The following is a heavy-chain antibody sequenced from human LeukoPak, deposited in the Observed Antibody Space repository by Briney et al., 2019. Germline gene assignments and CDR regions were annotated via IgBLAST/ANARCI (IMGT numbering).Heavy chain of an antibody. CDR3: VKGLVQTTMSYSVDY. D-gene: IGHD1-1*01. CDR2: ISSDGSKN. V-gene: IGHV3-30*18. J-gene: IGHJ4*02. Sequence: GRSLRLSCAASGFTFTNYAMHWVRQTPGKGLEWVALISSDGSKNIYADPVKGRFTVSRDNSKNTLYPQMNSLRAEDTAVYYCVKGLVQTTMSYSVDYWGQGALVTVSS. CDR1: GFTFTNYA.